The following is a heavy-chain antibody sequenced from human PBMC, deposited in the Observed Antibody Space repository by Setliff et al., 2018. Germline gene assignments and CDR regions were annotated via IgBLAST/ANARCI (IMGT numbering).Heavy chain of an antibody. CDR2: TSYSGTT. D-gene: IGHD2-21*01. J-gene: IGHJ4*02. CDR1: GGSLSISGYF. Sequence: PSETLSLTCTVSGGSLSISGYFWGWIRQPPGKGLEWIGSTSYSGTTYSNSSLKSRLSISVDTSKNQFYLRLTSVTAADTAVYFCATHSNTWPVDFWGQGTLVTVSS. CDR3: ATHSNTWPVDF. V-gene: IGHV4-39*01.